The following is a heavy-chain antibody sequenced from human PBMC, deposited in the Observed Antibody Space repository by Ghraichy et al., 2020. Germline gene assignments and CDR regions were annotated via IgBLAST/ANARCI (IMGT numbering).Heavy chain of an antibody. CDR1: GGSFSGYY. J-gene: IGHJ4*02. D-gene: IGHD4/OR15-4a*01. CDR3: ARGGLWGSFY. Sequence: SETLSLTCAVYGGSFSGYYWSWIRQPPGKGLEWIGEINHSGSTNYNPSLKSRVTISVDTSKNQFSLKLSSVTAADTAVYYCARGGLWGSFYWGQGTLVTVSS. CDR2: INHSGST. V-gene: IGHV4-34*01.